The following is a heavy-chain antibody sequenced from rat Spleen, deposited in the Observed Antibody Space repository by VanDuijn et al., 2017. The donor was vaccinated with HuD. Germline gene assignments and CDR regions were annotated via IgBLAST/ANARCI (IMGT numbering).Heavy chain of an antibody. Sequence: EVELVESGGGLVQPGTSLKLSCVASGFTFNNYWLSWVRQAPTKGLEWVATLSYDATAPYYRDSVKGRFTISRDNAKSSLYLQMDSLGSEDTATYYCARRHYGYTDYFDYWGQGVMVTVSS. CDR3: ARRHYGYTDYFDY. D-gene: IGHD1-11*01. J-gene: IGHJ2*01. CDR2: LSYDATAP. CDR1: GFTFNNYW. V-gene: IGHV5-29*01.